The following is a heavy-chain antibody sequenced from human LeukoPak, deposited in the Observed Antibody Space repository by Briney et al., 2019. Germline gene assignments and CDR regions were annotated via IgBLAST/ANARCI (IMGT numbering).Heavy chain of an antibody. CDR2: IIPILGIA. J-gene: IGHJ5*02. CDR3: ARVGVSHWFDP. D-gene: IGHD6-13*01. CDR1: GGTFSSYT. V-gene: IGHV1-69*02. Sequence: ASVKVSCKASGGTFSSYTISWVRQASGQGLEWMGRIIPILGIANYAQKFQGRVTITADKSTSTVYMELSSLRSEDTAVYYCARVGVSHWFDPWGQGTLVTVSS.